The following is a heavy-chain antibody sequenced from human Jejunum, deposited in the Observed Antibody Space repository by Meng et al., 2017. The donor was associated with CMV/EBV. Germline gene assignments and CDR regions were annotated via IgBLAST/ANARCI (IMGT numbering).Heavy chain of an antibody. Sequence: ITSSSYYWGWIRQPPGKGLEWIGNIYYSGSTYYNPSLKSRVVISVDTSRNQFSLKLSSVTAADTAVYYCARAPFNYFDSSGDPPDYWGQGTLVTVSS. CDR3: ARAPFNYFDSSGDPPDY. V-gene: IGHV4-39*07. CDR2: IYYSGST. D-gene: IGHD3-22*01. CDR1: ITSSSYY. J-gene: IGHJ4*02.